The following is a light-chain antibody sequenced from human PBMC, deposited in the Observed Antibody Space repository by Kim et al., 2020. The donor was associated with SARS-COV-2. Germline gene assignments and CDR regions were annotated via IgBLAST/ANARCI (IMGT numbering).Light chain of an antibody. CDR1: SSNIGAGYD. V-gene: IGLV1-40*01. CDR3: QCRDRSLSVWV. CDR2: RNN. Sequence: QSVLTQPPSVSGAPGQRITISCSGSSSNIGAGYDVHWYQQLPGTAPRLLIYRNNNRPSGVPDRFSGSKSGTSASLAITGLQAEDEADYSCQCRDRSLSVWVFGGGTKVTVL. J-gene: IGLJ3*02.